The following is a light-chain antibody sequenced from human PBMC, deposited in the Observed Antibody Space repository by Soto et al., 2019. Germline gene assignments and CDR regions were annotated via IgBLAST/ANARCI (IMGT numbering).Light chain of an antibody. CDR1: SSDVGGYNY. V-gene: IGLV2-8*01. Sequence: SALTQPPSASGSPGQSVTISCTGTSSDVGGYNYVSWYQQHPGKAPKLMIYEVTKRPSGVPDRFSCSKSGNTASLTVSGLQAEDEADYFCSSFAGTIFYVFGTGTKSPS. J-gene: IGLJ1*01. CDR3: SSFAGTIFYV. CDR2: EVT.